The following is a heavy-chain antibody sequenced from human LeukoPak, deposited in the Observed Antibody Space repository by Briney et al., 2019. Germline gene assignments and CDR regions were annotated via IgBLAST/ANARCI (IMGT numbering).Heavy chain of an antibody. CDR3: ARYQLLYKIDY. J-gene: IGHJ4*02. V-gene: IGHV1-18*04. D-gene: IGHD2-2*02. CDR1: GYTFTSYG. CDR2: ISAYNGNT. Sequence: GASVKVSCKVSGYTFTSYGISWVRQAPGQGLEWMGWISAYNGNTNYAQKLQGRVTMTTDTSTSTAYMELRSLRSDDPAVYYCARYQLLYKIDYWGQGTLVTVPS.